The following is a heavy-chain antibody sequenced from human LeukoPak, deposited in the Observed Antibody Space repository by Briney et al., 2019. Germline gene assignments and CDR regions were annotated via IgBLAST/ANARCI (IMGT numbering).Heavy chain of an antibody. CDR2: MNSDGSST. V-gene: IGHV3-74*03. CDR1: GFTSSSYW. CDR3: ARAPVDFWSGYYYYSMDV. Sequence: GGSLRLSCAVSGFTSSSYWMHWVRQAPGEGLEWVSRMNSDGSSTTYADSVKGRFTISRDNSKNTLYLQMNSLRAEDTAVYYCARAPVDFWSGYYYYSMDVWGQGTTVTVSS. J-gene: IGHJ6*02. D-gene: IGHD3-3*01.